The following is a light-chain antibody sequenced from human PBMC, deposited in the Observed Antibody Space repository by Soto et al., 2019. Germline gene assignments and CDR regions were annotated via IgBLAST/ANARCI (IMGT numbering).Light chain of an antibody. Sequence: DIQMTQSPSTLSATEGDRVTITCRASQTVSDSLAWYQQRPGKAPNLLIYKASTLESGVPSRFSGSGSGTEFTLTISSLQPDDFATYYCQQYYTYSWTFGQGTKVEIK. CDR2: KAS. CDR3: QQYYTYSWT. CDR1: QTVSDS. V-gene: IGKV1-5*03. J-gene: IGKJ1*01.